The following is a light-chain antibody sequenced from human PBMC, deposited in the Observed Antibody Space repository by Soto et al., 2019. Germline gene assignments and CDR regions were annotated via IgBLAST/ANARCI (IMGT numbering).Light chain of an antibody. J-gene: IGKJ2*01. V-gene: IGKV3-20*01. CDR1: QTVRDGS. CDR2: GAP. Sequence: IVLTQSPGTLSLSPGEIATLSCRASQTVRDGSLAWYQQKPGQAPRLFIYGAPARATGIPERFSGSGSGTDFTLTISGLEPEDFAVYCCQQYGVSMFTFGQGTKLEIK. CDR3: QQYGVSMFT.